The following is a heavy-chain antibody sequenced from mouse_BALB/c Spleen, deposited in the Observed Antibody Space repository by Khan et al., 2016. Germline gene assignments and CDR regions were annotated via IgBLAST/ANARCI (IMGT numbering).Heavy chain of an antibody. CDR1: GYSLTSDYA. V-gene: IGHV3-2*02. CDR2: IRYSGST. CDR3: TRSRTATRYFDV. J-gene: IGHJ1*01. Sequence: EVQLQESGPGLVKPSQSLSLTCTVTGYSLTSDYAWNWIRQFPGNKLEWMGYIRYSGSTTYNPSLKRRISITRDTSKNQFFLQLYSGTTEDTATYYCTRSRTATRYFDVWGAGTTVTVSA. D-gene: IGHD1-2*01.